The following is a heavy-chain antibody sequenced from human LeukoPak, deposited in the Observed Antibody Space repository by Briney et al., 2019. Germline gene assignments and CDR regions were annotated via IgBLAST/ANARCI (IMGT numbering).Heavy chain of an antibody. V-gene: IGHV3-21*01. D-gene: IGHD3-9*01. CDR3: AGVCRYFECLFPAHAFDI. CDR2: ISSSSSYI. Sequence: GGSLRLSCAASGFTFSSYSRNWVRQAPGKGLEGVSCISSSSSYIYYADSVKGRFTISRDNAKNSLYLQMNSLRADATAVYYCAGVCRYFECLFPAHAFDIWGQGTMVTVSS. CDR1: GFTFSSYS. J-gene: IGHJ3*02.